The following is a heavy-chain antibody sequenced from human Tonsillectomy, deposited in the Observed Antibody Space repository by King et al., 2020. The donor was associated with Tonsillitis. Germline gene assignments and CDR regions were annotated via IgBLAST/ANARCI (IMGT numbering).Heavy chain of an antibody. CDR2: ISYDGSNK. J-gene: IGHJ5*02. CDR3: AKVALRVPHNWFDP. Sequence: VQLVESGGGVVQPVRSLRLSCAASGFTFSSYGMHWVRQAPGKGLEWVAVISYDGSNKYYADSVKGRFTISRDNSKNTLYLQMNSLRAEDTAVYYCAKVALRVPHNWFDPWGQGTLVTVSS. V-gene: IGHV3-30*18. CDR1: GFTFSSYG. D-gene: IGHD4/OR15-4a*01.